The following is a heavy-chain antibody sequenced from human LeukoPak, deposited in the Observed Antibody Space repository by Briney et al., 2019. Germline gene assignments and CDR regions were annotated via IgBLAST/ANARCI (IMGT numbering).Heavy chain of an antibody. D-gene: IGHD3-22*01. CDR2: IYPGDSDT. Sequence: GESLKISCKGSGYTFTSNWIGWVRQMPGKGLEWMGSIYPGDSDTTYSPSFQGQVTMSVDKSISTTYLQWSSLKASDTAMFYCARLDSRGYSYWGQGTLVTVSS. V-gene: IGHV5-51*01. J-gene: IGHJ4*02. CDR3: ARLDSRGYSY. CDR1: GYTFTSNW.